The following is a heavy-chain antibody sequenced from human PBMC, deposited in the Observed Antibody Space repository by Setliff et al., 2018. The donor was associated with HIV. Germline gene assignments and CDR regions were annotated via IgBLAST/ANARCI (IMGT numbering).Heavy chain of an antibody. CDR3: AREGTYSGTYWVRRVASFDI. V-gene: IGHV4-34*01. J-gene: IGHJ3*02. CDR1: GGSLSGYY. D-gene: IGHD1-26*01. CDR2: VSHTGST. Sequence: PSETLSLTCAVYGGSLSGYYWRWIRQPPGKGLEWIGDVSHTGSTNYNPSLKSRITISADTPMNQLSLKLSSVTAADTAVYYCAREGTYSGTYWVRRVASFDIWGQGTMVTVSS.